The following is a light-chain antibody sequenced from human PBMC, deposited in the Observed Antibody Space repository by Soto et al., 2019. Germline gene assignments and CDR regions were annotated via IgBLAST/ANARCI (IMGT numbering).Light chain of an antibody. CDR2: DAA. J-gene: IGKJ1*01. Sequence: EKVMTQSPATLSVSPGETATLSCRASQTVRTNLAWYQQKPGQAPRLLIYDAATRATGIPARFSDSGSETEFTLTIISLQSEDFSVYYCQQYNYLWTFGQGTKVGIK. CDR3: QQYNYLWT. V-gene: IGKV3-15*01. CDR1: QTVRTN.